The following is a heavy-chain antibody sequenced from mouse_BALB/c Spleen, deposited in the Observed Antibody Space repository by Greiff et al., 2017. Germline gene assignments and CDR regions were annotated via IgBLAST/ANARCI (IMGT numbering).Heavy chain of an antibody. Sequence: EVQVVESGGGLVKPGGSLKLSCAASGFTFSDYYMYWVRQTPEKRLEWVATISDGGSYTYYPDSVKGRFTISRDNAKNNLYLQMSSLKSEDTAMYYCASPYGNYVHYYAMDYWGQGTSVTVSS. CDR2: ISDGGSYT. CDR1: GFTFSDYY. J-gene: IGHJ4*01. CDR3: ASPYGNYVHYYAMDY. V-gene: IGHV5-4*02. D-gene: IGHD2-10*02.